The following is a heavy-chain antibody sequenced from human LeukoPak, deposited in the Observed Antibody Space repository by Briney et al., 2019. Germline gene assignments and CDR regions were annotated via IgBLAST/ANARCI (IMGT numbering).Heavy chain of an antibody. J-gene: IGHJ4*02. CDR2: IYRAGPT. D-gene: IGHD3-22*01. CDR3: AKDKPPYYYDSSGLDY. Sequence: PGGSLSLSCAASGLTFSTNYMSWVRQAPGKGLNWVSVIYRAGPTYYADSVKGRFTISRDNSKNTLYLQMNSLRAEDTAVYYCAKDKPPYYYDSSGLDYWGQGTLVTVSS. CDR1: GLTFSTNY. V-gene: IGHV3-53*05.